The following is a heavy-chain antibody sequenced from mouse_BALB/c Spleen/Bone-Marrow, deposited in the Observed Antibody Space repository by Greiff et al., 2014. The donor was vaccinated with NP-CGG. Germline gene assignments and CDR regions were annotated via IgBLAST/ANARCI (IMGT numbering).Heavy chain of an antibody. CDR1: GYTFTDYA. CDR2: ISTYSGNT. J-gene: IGHJ4*01. V-gene: IGHV1-67*01. D-gene: IGHD2-3*01. Sequence: QVHVKQSGPELVRPGVSVKISCKGSGYTFTDYAMHWVKQSHAKSLEWIGVISTYSGNTIYNQKFKGKATMTVDKSSSTAYMELARLTSEDSAIYYCARYDGYYGAMDYWGQGTSVTVSS. CDR3: ARYDGYYGAMDY.